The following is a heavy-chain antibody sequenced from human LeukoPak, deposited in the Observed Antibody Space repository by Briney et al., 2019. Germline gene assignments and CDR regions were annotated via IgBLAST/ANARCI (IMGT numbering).Heavy chain of an antibody. J-gene: IGHJ5*02. CDR2: ISAYNGNT. V-gene: IGHV1-18*01. D-gene: IGHD3-3*01. CDR1: GYTFTSYG. CDR3: ARDQSHYDFWSVSNWFDP. Sequence: ASVKVSCKASGYTFTSYGISWVRQAPGQGLEWMGWISAYNGNTNYAQKLQSRVTMTTDTSTSTAYMELRSLRSDDTAVYYCARDQSHYDFWSVSNWFDPWGQGTLVTVSS.